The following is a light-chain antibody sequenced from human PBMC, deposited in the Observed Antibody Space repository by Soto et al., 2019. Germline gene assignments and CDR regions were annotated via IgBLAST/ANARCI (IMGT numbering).Light chain of an antibody. CDR3: CSYAGSSTYV. Sequence: QSVLTQPASVSGSPGQSITISCTGTRSDVGGYILVSWYQQHTGKAPKLMIYEGSKRPSGVSNRFSGSKSGNTASLTISGLQAEDEADYYCCSYAGSSTYVFGTGTKVTVL. V-gene: IGLV2-23*01. CDR2: EGS. CDR1: RSDVGGYIL. J-gene: IGLJ1*01.